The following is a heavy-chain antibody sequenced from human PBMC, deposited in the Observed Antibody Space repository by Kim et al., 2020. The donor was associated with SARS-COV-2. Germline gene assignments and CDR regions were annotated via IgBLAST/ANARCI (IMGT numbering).Heavy chain of an antibody. CDR1: GFTVSSNY. V-gene: IGHV3-53*04. Sequence: GGSLRLSCAASGFTVSSNYMSWVRQAPGKGLEWVSVIYSGGSTYYADSVKGRFTISRHNSKNTLYLQMNSLRAEDTAVYYCASGGGNSYYYYYMDVWGKGTTVTVSS. CDR3: ASGGGNSYYYYYMDV. CDR2: IYSGGST. D-gene: IGHD2-21*02. J-gene: IGHJ6*03.